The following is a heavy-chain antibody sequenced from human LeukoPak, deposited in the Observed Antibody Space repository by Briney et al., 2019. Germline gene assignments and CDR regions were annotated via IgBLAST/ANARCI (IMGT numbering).Heavy chain of an antibody. D-gene: IGHD6-13*01. CDR3: ARDLPIAAAGDPDAFDI. J-gene: IGHJ3*02. Sequence: GGSLRLSCAASGFTFSAFWMHWVRQAPGKGLEWVSSISSSSSYIYYADSVKGRFAISRDNAKNSLYLQMNSLRAEDTAVYYCARDLPIAAAGDPDAFDIWGQGTMVTVSS. CDR2: ISSSSSYI. CDR1: GFTFSAFW. V-gene: IGHV3-21*01.